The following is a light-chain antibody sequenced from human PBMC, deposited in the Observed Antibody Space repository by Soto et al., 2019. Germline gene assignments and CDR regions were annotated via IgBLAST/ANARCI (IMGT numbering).Light chain of an antibody. V-gene: IGKV1-27*01. Sequence: DIQMTQSPSSLSASVGDRVTITCRARQGISNALACYQQKPGKVPKLLIYAASTLQSGVPSRFSGSRSGTDFTLTISSLQPEDVATYYCQKYNSAPTWTFGQGTKV. J-gene: IGKJ1*01. CDR1: QGISNA. CDR2: AAS. CDR3: QKYNSAPTWT.